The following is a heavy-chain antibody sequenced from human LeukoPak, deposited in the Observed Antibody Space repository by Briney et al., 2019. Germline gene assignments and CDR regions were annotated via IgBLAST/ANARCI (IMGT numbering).Heavy chain of an antibody. D-gene: IGHD3-10*01. CDR2: MNPNSGNT. V-gene: IGHV1-8*01. CDR1: GYTFTSYD. Sequence: ASVKVSCKASGYTFTSYDINWVRQATGQGLEWMGWMNPNSGNTGYAQKFQGRVIMTRNTSISTAYMELSSLRSEDTAVYYCARGSYYYGSGSYYIYNWFDPWGQGTLVTVSS. J-gene: IGHJ5*02. CDR3: ARGSYYYGSGSYYIYNWFDP.